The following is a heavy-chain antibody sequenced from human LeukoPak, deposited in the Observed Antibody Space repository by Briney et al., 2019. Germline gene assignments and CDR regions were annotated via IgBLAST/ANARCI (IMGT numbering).Heavy chain of an antibody. CDR1: AFTFSSYD. J-gene: IGHJ4*02. V-gene: IGHV3-30*03. CDR3: ARGRLRGRYVWDY. Sequence: GGSLRLSCAASAFTFSSYDMHWVRQAPGKGLEWVAVISYDGSNKYYADSVKGRFTISRDNAENSLYLQMNSLRAEDTAVYYCARGRLRGRYVWDYWGQGTLVTVSS. D-gene: IGHD3-16*01. CDR2: ISYDGSNK.